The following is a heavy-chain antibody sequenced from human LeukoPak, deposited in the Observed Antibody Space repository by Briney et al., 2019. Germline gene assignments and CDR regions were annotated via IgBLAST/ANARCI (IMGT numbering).Heavy chain of an antibody. D-gene: IGHD6-13*01. J-gene: IGHJ4*02. V-gene: IGHV5-51*01. CDR1: GYSFTTYW. CDR3: ATAYTSSWGGIDY. CDR2: IYPGDSDT. Sequence: GESLKISCKGSGYSFTTYWIGWVRQMPGRGLEWMGIIYPGDSDTRYSPSFQGQVTISADKSISTAYLQWSSLKASDTAMYYCATAYTSSWGGIDYWGQGTLVTVSS.